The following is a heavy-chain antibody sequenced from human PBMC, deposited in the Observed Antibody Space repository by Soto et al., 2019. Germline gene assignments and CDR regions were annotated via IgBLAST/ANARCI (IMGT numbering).Heavy chain of an antibody. V-gene: IGHV3-21*01. J-gene: IGHJ4*02. D-gene: IGHD3-22*01. Sequence: DVQLVESGGGLVKPGGSLRLSCAASGFTFSSYSMNWVRQAPGKGLEWVSSISSSSSYIYYADSVKGRFTISRDNAKNSLYLQMNSLRAEDTAVYYCARMSSGWVGPFDYWGQGTLVTVSS. CDR3: ARMSSGWVGPFDY. CDR1: GFTFSSYS. CDR2: ISSSSSYI.